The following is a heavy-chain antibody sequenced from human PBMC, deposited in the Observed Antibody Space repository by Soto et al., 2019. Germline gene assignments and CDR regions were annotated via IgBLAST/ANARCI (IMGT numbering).Heavy chain of an antibody. J-gene: IGHJ5*02. Sequence: PGGSLRLSCAASGFTFSGSAVHWVRQASGKGLEWVGRIRSKVNSYATTYAASVKGRFIISRDDSKNTAYLQMNSLKSDDTAVYYCTRHEAYCGGDCHKFDWVVPWCQGSLVTVSS. V-gene: IGHV3-73*01. CDR2: IRSKVNSYAT. D-gene: IGHD2-21*02. CDR1: GFTFSGSA. CDR3: TRHEAYCGGDCHKFDWVVP.